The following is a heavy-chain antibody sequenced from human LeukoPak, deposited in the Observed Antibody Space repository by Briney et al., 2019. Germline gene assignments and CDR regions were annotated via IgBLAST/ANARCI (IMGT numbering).Heavy chain of an antibody. CDR3: ARRHCSGGSCYSDFDY. J-gene: IGHJ4*02. CDR1: GGSISSTTYY. D-gene: IGHD2-15*01. Sequence: SETLSLTCTVSGGSISSTTYYWGWIRQSPGKGLEWIGSMFYSGRSYYNPSPKSRVTISVDTSKNQLSLKLTSVTAADTAVYYCARRHCSGGSCYSDFDYWGQGTLVTVSS. V-gene: IGHV4-39*01. CDR2: MFYSGRS.